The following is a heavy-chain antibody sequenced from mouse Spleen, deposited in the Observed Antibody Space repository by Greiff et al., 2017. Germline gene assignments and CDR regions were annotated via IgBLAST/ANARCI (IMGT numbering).Heavy chain of an antibody. D-gene: IGHD1-1*01. CDR2: ISDGGSYT. CDR3: AREGDPYYYGSRHWYFDV. V-gene: IGHV5-4*01. CDR1: GFTFSSYA. Sequence: DVKLVESGGGLVKPGGSLKLSCAASGFTFSSYAMSWVRQTPEKRLEWVATISDGGSYTYYPDNVKGRFTISRDNAKNNLYLQMSHLKSEDTAMYYCAREGDPYYYGSRHWYFDVWGTGTTVTVSS. J-gene: IGHJ1*03.